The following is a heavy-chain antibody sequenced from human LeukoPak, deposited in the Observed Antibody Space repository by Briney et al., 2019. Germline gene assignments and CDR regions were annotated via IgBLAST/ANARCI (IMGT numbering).Heavy chain of an antibody. Sequence: GGSLRLSCAASGFTFSSSWMHWVRQAPGQGLVWVSRINNDGSTTNYVDSVKGRFTTSRDNAKNSLYLQMNSLRAEDTAVYYCARDRLYGMDVWGQGTTVTVSS. CDR1: GFTFSSSW. CDR2: INNDGSTT. CDR3: ARDRLYGMDV. J-gene: IGHJ6*02. V-gene: IGHV3-74*01. D-gene: IGHD3-16*01.